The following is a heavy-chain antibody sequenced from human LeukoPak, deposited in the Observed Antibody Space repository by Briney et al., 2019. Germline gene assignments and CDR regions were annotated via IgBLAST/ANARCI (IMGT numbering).Heavy chain of an antibody. D-gene: IGHD2-8*01. CDR1: GFTFSSYG. CDR3: AKDLYGTYYYYGMDV. J-gene: IGHJ6*02. CDR2: VSYDGSNK. V-gene: IGHV3-30*18. Sequence: GGSLKLPCAASGFTFSSYGMHWVRQAPGKGLEWVAVVSYDGSNKYYADSVKGRFTISRDNSKNTLYLQMNSLRAEDTAVYYCAKDLYGTYYYYGMDVWGQGTTVTVSS.